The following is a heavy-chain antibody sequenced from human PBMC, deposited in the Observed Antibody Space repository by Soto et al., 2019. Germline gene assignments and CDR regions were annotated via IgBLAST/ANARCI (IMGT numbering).Heavy chain of an antibody. Sequence: EVQLVESGGGLVQPGRSLRLSCAASGFTFDDYAMHWVRQAPGKGLEWVSGISWNSGSIGYADSVKGRFTISRDNAKNSLYLQMNSLRAEDTALYYCAKGRQGDPYYYYGMDVWGQGTTVTVSS. D-gene: IGHD1-26*01. CDR1: GFTFDDYA. J-gene: IGHJ6*02. V-gene: IGHV3-9*01. CDR3: AKGRQGDPYYYYGMDV. CDR2: ISWNSGSI.